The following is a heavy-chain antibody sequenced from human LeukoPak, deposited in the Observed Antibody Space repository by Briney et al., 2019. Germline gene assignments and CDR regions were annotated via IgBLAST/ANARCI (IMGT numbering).Heavy chain of an antibody. V-gene: IGHV3-21*01. D-gene: IGHD4-17*01. J-gene: IGHJ6*03. CDR3: ASDSDRDDYGDSYYYYHYMDV. Sequence: PGGSLRLSCAASGFTFSGYSMNWVRQAPGKGLEWVSFISSSSSYIHYADSVKGRFIISRDNLKNSLYLQMNSLRAEDTAVYYCASDSDRDDYGDSYYYYHYMDVWGKGTTVTVSS. CDR2: ISSSSSYI. CDR1: GFTFSGYS.